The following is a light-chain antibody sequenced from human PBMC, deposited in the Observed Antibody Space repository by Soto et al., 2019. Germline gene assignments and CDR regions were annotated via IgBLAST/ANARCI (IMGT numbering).Light chain of an antibody. V-gene: IGKV3-15*01. CDR3: QQYNNWPRT. Sequence: EIVMTQSPATLSVSPGERATLSCRASQSVSSNLAWYQQKPGQAPRLLIYGASTRATGIPARFSGSGSGTEFTLTIDSLQSEDFADYFSQQYNNWPRTFGQGTK. CDR2: GAS. CDR1: QSVSSN. J-gene: IGKJ1*01.